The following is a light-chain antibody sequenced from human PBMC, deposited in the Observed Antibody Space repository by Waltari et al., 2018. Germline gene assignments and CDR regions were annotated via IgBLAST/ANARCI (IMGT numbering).Light chain of an antibody. Sequence: QSALTQPAPVSGSRGQSITISCTGSSSDIGSYNVVSWYQHHPGKAPKLLIYGVNNLPSGGSNRFSGAKSGNTASLTISGLQAEDEADYYCSSYAGSVVFGGGTKLTVL. CDR3: SSYAGSVV. CDR2: GVN. J-gene: IGLJ3*02. V-gene: IGLV2-23*02. CDR1: SSDIGSYNV.